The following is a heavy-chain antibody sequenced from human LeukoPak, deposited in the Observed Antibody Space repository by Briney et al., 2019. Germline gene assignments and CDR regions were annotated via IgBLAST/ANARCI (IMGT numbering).Heavy chain of an antibody. D-gene: IGHD2-2*02. CDR2: INPNSGGT. Sequence: GASVTVSCKASGYTFTGYYMHWVRQAPGQGLEWMGWINPNSGGTNYAQKFQGRVTMTRDTSISTAYMELSRLRSDDTAVYYCARDRRVVSAAIGNYWGQGTLVTVSS. J-gene: IGHJ4*02. CDR3: ARDRRVVSAAIGNY. V-gene: IGHV1-2*02. CDR1: GYTFTGYY.